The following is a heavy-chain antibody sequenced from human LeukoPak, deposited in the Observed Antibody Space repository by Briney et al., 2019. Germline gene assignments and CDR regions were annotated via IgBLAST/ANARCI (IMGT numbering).Heavy chain of an antibody. CDR1: GFTFSSYA. D-gene: IGHD3-3*01. Sequence: GRSLRLSCAASGFTFSSYAMHWVRQAPGKGLEWVSAISGSGGSTYYADSVKGRFTISSDNSKNTLYLQMNSLRAEDTAVYYCAKDQTRFLEPGTFDYWGQGTLVTVSS. CDR3: AKDQTRFLEPGTFDY. J-gene: IGHJ4*02. V-gene: IGHV3-23*01. CDR2: ISGSGGST.